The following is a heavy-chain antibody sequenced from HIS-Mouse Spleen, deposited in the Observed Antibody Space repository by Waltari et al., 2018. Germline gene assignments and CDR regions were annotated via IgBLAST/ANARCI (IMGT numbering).Heavy chain of an antibody. J-gene: IGHJ4*02. CDR1: GFTFSTYA. V-gene: IGHV3-30-3*01. CDR3: ARVTGGGY. CDR2: ISYDGSNK. Sequence: QVQLVASGGGVVQPGRSLRLSCAASGFTFSTYAMHWVRQAPGKGLEWVAVISYDGSNKYYAESVKGRFTISRDNSKNTLYLQMNSLRAEDTAVYYCARVTGGGYWGQGTLVTVSS. D-gene: IGHD3-10*01.